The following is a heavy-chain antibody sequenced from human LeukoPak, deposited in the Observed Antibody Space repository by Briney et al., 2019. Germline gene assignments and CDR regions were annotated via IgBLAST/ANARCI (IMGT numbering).Heavy chain of an antibody. V-gene: IGHV4-59*08. CDR3: ARHGSSAYNY. Sequence: PSETLSLTCTAPGVSISRDYWSWVRQPPGKGLEWVGYIYYRGSINYNPSLKSRVTISVDTSKNKFSLKVTSVTAADTAIYYCARHGSSAYNYWGQGTLVTVSS. CDR2: IYYRGSI. CDR1: GVSISRDY. D-gene: IGHD3-22*01. J-gene: IGHJ4*02.